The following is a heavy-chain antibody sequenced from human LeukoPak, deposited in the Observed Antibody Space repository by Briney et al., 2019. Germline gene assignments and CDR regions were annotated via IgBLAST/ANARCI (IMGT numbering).Heavy chain of an antibody. V-gene: IGHV3-23*01. J-gene: IGHJ6*02. D-gene: IGHD3-16*01. CDR2: ISGGGVTT. CDR1: GFTFSSYG. CDR3: ARNQQLGGHSYYYYGMDV. Sequence: GGSLRLSCAASGFTFSSYGMHWVRQAPGKGLEWVSGISGGGVTTYYADSVKGRFTISRDNSKNTLYLQMNSLRADDTAIYYCARNQQLGGHSYYYYGMDVWGQGTTVTVSS.